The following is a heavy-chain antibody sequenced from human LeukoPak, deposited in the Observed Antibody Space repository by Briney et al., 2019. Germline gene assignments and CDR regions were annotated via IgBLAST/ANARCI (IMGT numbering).Heavy chain of an antibody. Sequence: RASVKVSCKASGYTFTDYYMHWVRQAPGQGLEWMGWINPKIGGRNYAQKFQRRVTMTRDTSINTAYMELSSLRSDDTAVYYCARARSSGYQGYGTDVWGQGTTVTVS. CDR2: INPKIGGR. V-gene: IGHV1-2*02. CDR1: GYTFTDYY. J-gene: IGHJ6*02. CDR3: ARARSSGYQGYGTDV. D-gene: IGHD3-22*01.